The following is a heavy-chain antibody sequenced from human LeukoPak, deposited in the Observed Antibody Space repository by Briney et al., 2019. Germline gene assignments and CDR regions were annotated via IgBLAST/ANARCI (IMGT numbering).Heavy chain of an antibody. CDR3: ARSGYSGYEYYFDY. D-gene: IGHD5-12*01. Sequence: SETLSLTCTVSGGSISSYYWSWIRQPPGKGLEWIGYIYHSGSTNYNPSLKSRVTISVDTSKNQFSLKLSSVTAADTAVYYCARSGYSGYEYYFDYWGQGTLVTVSS. CDR2: IYHSGST. V-gene: IGHV4-59*01. CDR1: GGSISSYY. J-gene: IGHJ4*02.